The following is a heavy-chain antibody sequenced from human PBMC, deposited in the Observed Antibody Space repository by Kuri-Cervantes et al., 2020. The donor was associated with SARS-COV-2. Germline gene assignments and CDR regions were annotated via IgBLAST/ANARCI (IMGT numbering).Heavy chain of an antibody. J-gene: IGHJ3*02. D-gene: IGHD2-2*01. Sequence: GGSLRLSCAASGFTFSSYAMHWVRQAPGKGLEYVSAISSNGGSTYYANSVKGRFTISRDNSKNTLYLQMGSLRAEDMAVYYCARSGIVVVPGDAFDIWGQGTMVTVSS. V-gene: IGHV3-64*01. CDR1: GFTFSSYA. CDR3: ARSGIVVVPGDAFDI. CDR2: ISSNGGST.